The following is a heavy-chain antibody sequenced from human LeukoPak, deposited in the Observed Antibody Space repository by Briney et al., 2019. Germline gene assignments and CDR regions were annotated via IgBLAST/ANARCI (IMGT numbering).Heavy chain of an antibody. Sequence: GGSLRLSCVASGFTFSENWMTWDRQAPGKGLEWVANINQDGRELYYVDSVKGRFTISRDNAKNSLHLQMSSLRAEDTAVYYCARGVYYLDYWGQGTLVTVSS. D-gene: IGHD3-3*01. J-gene: IGHJ4*02. CDR2: INQDGREL. CDR1: GFTFSENW. CDR3: ARGVYYLDY. V-gene: IGHV3-7*04.